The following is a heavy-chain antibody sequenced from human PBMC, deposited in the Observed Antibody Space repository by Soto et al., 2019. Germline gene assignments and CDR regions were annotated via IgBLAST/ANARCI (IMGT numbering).Heavy chain of an antibody. D-gene: IGHD1-26*01. CDR3: TTQEIVGATGY. CDR2: IRSKAKSYAT. V-gene: IGHV3-73*01. J-gene: IGHJ4*02. CDR1: GFSFSGSA. Sequence: GGSLRLSCAASGFSFSGSAIHWVRQASGKGLEWVGRIRSKAKSYATAYAASVKGRFTISRDDSKNTAYLQMNSLKSEDTAVYYCTTQEIVGATGYWGQGT.